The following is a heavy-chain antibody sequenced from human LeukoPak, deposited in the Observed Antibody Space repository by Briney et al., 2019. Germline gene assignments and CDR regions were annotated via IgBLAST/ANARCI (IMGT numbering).Heavy chain of an antibody. CDR2: ISGSGGST. CDR3: ATEGSGSSLVRGVMAGNFDY. V-gene: IGHV3-23*01. CDR1: GFTFSSYA. J-gene: IGHJ4*02. Sequence: GGSLRLSCAASGFTFSSYAMSWVRQAPGKGLEWVPAISGSGGSTYYADSVKGRFTISRDNSKNTLYLQMNSLRAEDTAVYYCATEGSGSSLVRGVMAGNFDYWGQGTLVTVSS. D-gene: IGHD3-10*01.